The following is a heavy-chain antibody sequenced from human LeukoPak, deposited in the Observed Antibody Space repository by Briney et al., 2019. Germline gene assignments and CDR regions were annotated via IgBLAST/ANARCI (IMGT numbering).Heavy chain of an antibody. CDR3: AKDTGRPTDAITMEDNAFDI. CDR1: GFTFDDHG. D-gene: IGHD3-3*01. V-gene: IGHV3-9*01. CDR2: ISWSSGII. J-gene: IGHJ3*02. Sequence: PGGSLRLSCAASGFTFDDHGMHWVRQAPGKGLEWVSGISWSSGIIGYADSVKGRFTISRDNAKNSLYLQMDSLRAEDTALYYCAKDTGRPTDAITMEDNAFDIWGQGTIVTVSS.